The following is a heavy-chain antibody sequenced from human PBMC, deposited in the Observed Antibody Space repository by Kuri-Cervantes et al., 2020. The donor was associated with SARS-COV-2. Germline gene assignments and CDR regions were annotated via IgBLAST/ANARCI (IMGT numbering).Heavy chain of an antibody. CDR2: ISYDGSNK. CDR3: ARDDGYCSSTSCYSYPLDAFDI. J-gene: IGHJ3*02. V-gene: IGHV3-30*19. CDR1: GFTFSSYG. Sequence: GESLKISCAASGFTFSSYGMHWVRQAPGKGLEWVAVISYDGSNKYYADSVKGRFTISRDNSKNTLYLQMNSLRAEDTAVYYCARDDGYCSSTSCYSYPLDAFDIWGQGTMVTVSS. D-gene: IGHD2-2*01.